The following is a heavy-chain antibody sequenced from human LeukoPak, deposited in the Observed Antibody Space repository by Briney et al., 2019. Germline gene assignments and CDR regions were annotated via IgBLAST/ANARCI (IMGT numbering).Heavy chain of an antibody. D-gene: IGHD4-17*01. J-gene: IGHJ4*02. CDR3: AKDRGDYVYDY. CDR2: ISGSGFST. CDR1: GFTFSNYG. Sequence: PGGSLRLSCAASGFTFSNYGMNWVRQAPGKGLDWVSAISGSGFSTYYADSVKGRFTIPRDNSKNTLYLQMNSLRAEDTAVYYCAKDRGDYVYDYWGQGTLVTVSS. V-gene: IGHV3-23*01.